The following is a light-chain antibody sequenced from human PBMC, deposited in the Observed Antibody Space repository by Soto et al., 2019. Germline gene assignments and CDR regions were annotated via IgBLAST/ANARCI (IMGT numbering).Light chain of an antibody. CDR2: DAS. CDR1: QSVSSY. CDR3: QQRSNWPPIT. Sequence: EIVLTQSPATLSLSPGERATLSCRASQSVSSYLAWYQQKPGQAPRLLIYDASIRATGVPARFSGSGSGTDFTLTISTLEPEDFALYYCQQRSNWPPITCGQGTRLEIK. V-gene: IGKV3-11*01. J-gene: IGKJ5*01.